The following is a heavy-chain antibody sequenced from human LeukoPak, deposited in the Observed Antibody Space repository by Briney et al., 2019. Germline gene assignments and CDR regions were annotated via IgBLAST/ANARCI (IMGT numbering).Heavy chain of an antibody. CDR1: GFTFGRNT. CDR3: VKDLAGTYSFDY. D-gene: IGHD3-10*01. Sequence: GGSLRLSCSASGFTFGRNTMHWVPQAPGKGLEYVSGTTDTGDSTYYADSVKGRFTISRDNSKNTLFLQVSSLRVEDTAVYYCVKDLAGTYSFDYWGQGTLVTVSS. CDR2: TTDTGDST. V-gene: IGHV3-64D*06. J-gene: IGHJ4*02.